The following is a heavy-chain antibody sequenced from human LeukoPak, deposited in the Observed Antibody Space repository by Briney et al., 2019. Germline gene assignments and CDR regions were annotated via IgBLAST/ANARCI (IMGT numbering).Heavy chain of an antibody. CDR2: IIPIFGTA. D-gene: IGHD4-17*01. J-gene: IGHJ4*02. CDR1: GYTFTSYG. V-gene: IGHV1-69*13. Sequence: SVKVSCKASGYTFTSYGISWVRQAPGQGLEWMGGIIPIFGTANYAQKFQGRVTITADESTSTAYMELSSLRSEATAVYYCARGDSPATVTTSGLGYWGQGTLVTVSS. CDR3: ARGDSPATVTTSGLGY.